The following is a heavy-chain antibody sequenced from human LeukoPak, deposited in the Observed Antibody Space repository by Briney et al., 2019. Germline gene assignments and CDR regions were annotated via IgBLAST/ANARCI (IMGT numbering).Heavy chain of an antibody. J-gene: IGHJ4*02. Sequence: GASVKVSCKASGYTFTGYYMHWVRQAPGQGLEWMGIINPSGGSTTYAQKFQGRVTMTRDTSTSTVYMELSRLRSEDTAVYYCARDRDDDILTGYPDYSFDYWGQGTLVTVSS. CDR3: ARDRDDDILTGYPDYSFDY. V-gene: IGHV1-46*01. D-gene: IGHD3-9*01. CDR1: GYTFTGYY. CDR2: INPSGGST.